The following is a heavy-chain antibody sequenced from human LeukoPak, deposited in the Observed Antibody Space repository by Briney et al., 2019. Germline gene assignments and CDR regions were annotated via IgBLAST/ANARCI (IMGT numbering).Heavy chain of an antibody. J-gene: IGHJ5*02. D-gene: IGHD5-24*01. Sequence: ASVKVSCKASGYTFTSYYMHWVRQAPGQGLEWMGIINPNGGSTSYAQNFRDRVTMTRDMSTSTVYMELSSLRSEDTAFYYCATDHSMANTAWWFDPWGQGTLVTVSS. CDR3: ATDHSMANTAWWFDP. V-gene: IGHV1-46*01. CDR2: INPNGGST. CDR1: GYTFTSYY.